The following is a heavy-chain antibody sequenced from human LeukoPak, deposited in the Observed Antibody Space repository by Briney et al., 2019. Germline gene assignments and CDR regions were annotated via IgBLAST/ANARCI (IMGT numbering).Heavy chain of an antibody. CDR1: GYTFTSYG. V-gene: IGHV1-18*01. Sequence: ASVKVSCKASGYTFTSYGISWVRQAPGQGLEWMGWISAYNGDTNYAQKLQGRATMTTDTSTSKAYMELRRLRSDDTAVYYCARSSSGYLPSSDNWFDPWGQGTLVTVSS. D-gene: IGHD3-22*01. J-gene: IGHJ5*02. CDR3: ARSSSGYLPSSDNWFDP. CDR2: ISAYNGDT.